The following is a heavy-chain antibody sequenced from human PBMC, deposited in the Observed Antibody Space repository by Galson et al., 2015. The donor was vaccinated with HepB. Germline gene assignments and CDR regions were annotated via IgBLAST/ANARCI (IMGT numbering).Heavy chain of an antibody. J-gene: IGHJ5*02. D-gene: IGHD4-11*01. V-gene: IGHV6-1*01. CDR3: TRENDSTKYPSWFDP. Sequence: CAISGDSVSSNSAAWNWIRQSPSRGLEWLGRTFYKSKWYNDYAVSVKSRITINPDTSKNQFSLQLNSVTPEDTAVYYCTRENDSTKYPSWFDPWGQVTLVTVSS. CDR1: GDSVSSNSAA. CDR2: TFYKSKWYN.